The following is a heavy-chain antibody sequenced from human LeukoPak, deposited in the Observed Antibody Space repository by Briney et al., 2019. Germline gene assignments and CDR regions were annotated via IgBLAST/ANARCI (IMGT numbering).Heavy chain of an antibody. Sequence: SETLSLTCTVSGGSISNHYWSWIRQPPGKGLEWIGSIYYSGSTYYNPSLKSRVTISVDTSKNQFSLKLTSVTAADTAMYYCERHREEYCSGGSCHARGIDFWGQGLLLTVST. D-gene: IGHD2-15*01. J-gene: IGHJ4*02. V-gene: IGHV4-59*08. CDR2: IYYSGST. CDR1: GGSISNHY. CDR3: ERHREEYCSGGSCHARGIDF.